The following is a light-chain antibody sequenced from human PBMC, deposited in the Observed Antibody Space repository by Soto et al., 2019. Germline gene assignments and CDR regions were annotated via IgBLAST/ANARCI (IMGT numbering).Light chain of an antibody. J-gene: IGKJ1*01. CDR1: QSVRSN. CDR2: GAS. Sequence: EIVMTQSPATLSVSPGERAALSCRASQSVRSNLAWYQQKPGQAPRLLIFGASTRATGIPARFSGSASGTDFTLTISSLQSEYFAVYYCQQNNNWPLTFGQGTKVEIK. V-gene: IGKV3-15*01. CDR3: QQNNNWPLT.